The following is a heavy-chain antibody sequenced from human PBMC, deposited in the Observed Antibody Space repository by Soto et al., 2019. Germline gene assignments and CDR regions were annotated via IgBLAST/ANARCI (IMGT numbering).Heavy chain of an antibody. CDR1: GYTFTSYD. CDR2: MNPNSGNT. Sequence: ASVKVSCKASGYTFTSYDINWVRQATGQGLEWMGWMNPNSGNTGYAQKFQGRVTMTRSTSISTAYMELSSLRSEDTAVYYCATIPMGWFGESPFDYWGQGTQVTVSS. V-gene: IGHV1-8*01. D-gene: IGHD3-10*01. CDR3: ATIPMGWFGESPFDY. J-gene: IGHJ4*02.